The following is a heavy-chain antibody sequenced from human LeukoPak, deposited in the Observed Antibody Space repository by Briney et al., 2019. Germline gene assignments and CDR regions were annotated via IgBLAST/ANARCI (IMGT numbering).Heavy chain of an antibody. CDR2: INHSGST. D-gene: IGHD5-12*01. CDR3: ARDPTWGSGYPMDY. Sequence: PSETLSLPCAVYGGSFSGYYWSWIRQPPGKGLEWIGEINHSGSTNYNPSIKSRVTISVDTSKNQFSLKLSSVTAADTAVYYCARDPTWGSGYPMDYWGQGTPVTVSS. J-gene: IGHJ4*02. V-gene: IGHV4-34*01. CDR1: GGSFSGYY.